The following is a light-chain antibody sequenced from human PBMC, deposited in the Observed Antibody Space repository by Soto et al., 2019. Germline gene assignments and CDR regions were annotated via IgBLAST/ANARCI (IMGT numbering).Light chain of an antibody. J-gene: IGKJ5*01. CDR3: QQYENLPT. Sequence: IQMTQATSSRSVSVGDRDTITFRASQSINRFLNWYQQKPGKAPKLLIYAAASLQSGVPSRFSGSGSGTDFTFTISRLQPEDIATYYCQQYENLPTVGQGTRLEI. CDR1: QSINRF. CDR2: AAA. V-gene: IGKV1-33*01.